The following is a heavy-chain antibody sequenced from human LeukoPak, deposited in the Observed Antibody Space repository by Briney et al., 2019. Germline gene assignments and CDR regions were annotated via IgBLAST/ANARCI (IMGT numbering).Heavy chain of an antibody. J-gene: IGHJ6*03. CDR2: INHSGST. CDR3: ARSFPRGSCSSDMGCQNSSGWYRSSYYMDV. D-gene: IGHD6-19*01. Sequence: AEVLSFTCAVYGGFFSDYYWCWIREPAGKGLEWIGEINHSGSTNYNPSLKGRFTISGDTSKNHFSLQLSSVTAADTAVYYCARSFPRGSCSSDMGCQNSSGWYRSSYYMDVWGKGTTVTVSS. V-gene: IGHV4-34*01. CDR1: GGFFSDYY.